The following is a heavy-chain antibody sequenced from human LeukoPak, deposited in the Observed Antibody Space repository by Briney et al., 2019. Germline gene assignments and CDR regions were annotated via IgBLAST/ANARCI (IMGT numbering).Heavy chain of an antibody. J-gene: IGHJ4*02. V-gene: IGHV4-59*01. D-gene: IGHD6-19*01. CDR2: IYYSGST. Sequence: SETLSLTCTVSGGSISSYYWSWIRQPPGKGLEWIGYIYYSGSTNYNPSLKCRVTISVDTSKNQFSLKLSSVTAADTAVYYCARAPSGWYRTNYFDYWGQGTLVTVSS. CDR3: ARAPSGWYRTNYFDY. CDR1: GGSISSYY.